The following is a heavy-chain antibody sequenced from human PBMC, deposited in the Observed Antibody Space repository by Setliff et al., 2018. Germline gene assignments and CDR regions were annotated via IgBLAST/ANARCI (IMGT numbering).Heavy chain of an antibody. J-gene: IGHJ6*03. CDR1: GGRFSDYS. CDR2: IIPIFDIA. Sequence: PVKVSCKVSGGRFSDYSISWVRQARGQGLEWMGEIIPIFDIADVSQKFQGRVVLTADESTSTGHMELSSLSSGDTAVYYCAVATVVGRADYYYMDVWGKGTTVTVSS. CDR3: AVATVVGRADYYYMDV. D-gene: IGHD5-12*01. V-gene: IGHV1-69*13.